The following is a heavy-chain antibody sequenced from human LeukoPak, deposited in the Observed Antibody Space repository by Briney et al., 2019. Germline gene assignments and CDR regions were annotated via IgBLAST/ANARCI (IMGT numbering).Heavy chain of an antibody. CDR2: IYYSGST. J-gene: IGHJ4*02. V-gene: IGHV4-31*03. Sequence: SQTLSLTCTVSGGSISSGGYYWTWIRQHPGKGREWIGYIYYSGSTYYNPSLKSRVTISVDTSKNQFSLKLSSVTAADTAVYYCARVGFGEPYFDYWGQGTLVTVSS. D-gene: IGHD3-10*01. CDR3: ARVGFGEPYFDY. CDR1: GGSISSGGYY.